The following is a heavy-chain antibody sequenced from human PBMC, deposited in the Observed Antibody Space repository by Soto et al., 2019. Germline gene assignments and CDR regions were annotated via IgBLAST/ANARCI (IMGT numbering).Heavy chain of an antibody. CDR2: IYSGGST. D-gene: IGHD5-12*01. V-gene: IGHV3-53*01. J-gene: IGHJ5*02. CDR1: GFTVSSNY. Sequence: EVQLVESGGGLIQPGGSLRLSCAASGFTVSSNYMSWVRQAPGKGLEWVSVIYSGGSTYYADSVKGRFTISRDNPKNTLYLQMNSLRAEDTAVYYCARSVGIVASGNWFDPWGQGTLVTVSS. CDR3: ARSVGIVASGNWFDP.